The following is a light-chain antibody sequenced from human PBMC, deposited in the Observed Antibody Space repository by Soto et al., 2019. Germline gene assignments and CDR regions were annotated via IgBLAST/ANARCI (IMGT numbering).Light chain of an antibody. CDR1: SRDVGGYNY. V-gene: IGLV2-14*01. CDR3: SSYSDSSTHVV. CDR2: EVS. J-gene: IGLJ2*01. Sequence: QSALTQPASVSGSPGQSITISCTGTSRDVGGYNYVSSYQHHPGKAPKLIIYEVSNRPSGISDRFSGSKSGNAASLTISGLQAEDESDYYCSSYSDSSTHVVFGGGTKLT.